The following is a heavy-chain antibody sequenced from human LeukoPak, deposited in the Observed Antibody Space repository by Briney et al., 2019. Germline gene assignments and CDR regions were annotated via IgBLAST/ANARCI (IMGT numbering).Heavy chain of an antibody. CDR1: GFTFSTYW. V-gene: IGHV3-48*01. J-gene: IGHJ4*02. Sequence: GGSLRLSCAASGFTFSTYWMHWVRQAPGKGLEWVSYITGSISTIYYADSVKGRFTISRDNAKNSVYLQMNGLRLEDTAVYYCARTGLGMYSFDYWGQGTLVTVSS. CDR3: ARTGLGMYSFDY. CDR2: ITGSISTI. D-gene: IGHD3/OR15-3a*01.